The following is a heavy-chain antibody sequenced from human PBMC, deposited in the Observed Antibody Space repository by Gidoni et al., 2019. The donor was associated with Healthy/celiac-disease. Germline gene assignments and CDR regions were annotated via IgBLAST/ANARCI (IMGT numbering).Heavy chain of an antibody. V-gene: IGHV3-73*02. CDR3: TSRIAAAEGGNDY. CDR2: IRSKANSYAT. J-gene: IGHJ4*02. Sequence: EVQLVESGGGLVQPGGSLKLSCAASGFTLSGSAMHWVRQASGKGLEWVGRIRSKANSYATAYAASVKGRFTISRDDSKNTAYLQMNSLKTEDTAVYYCTSRIAAAEGGNDYWGQGTLVTVSS. CDR1: GFTLSGSA. D-gene: IGHD6-13*01.